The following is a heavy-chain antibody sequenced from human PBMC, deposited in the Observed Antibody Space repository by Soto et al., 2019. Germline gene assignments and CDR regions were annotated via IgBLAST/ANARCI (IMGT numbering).Heavy chain of an antibody. CDR3: ARTRSGSYL. CDR2: MNPSSGNT. D-gene: IGHD3-10*01. V-gene: IGHV1-8*01. Sequence: QVQLVQSGAEVKKPGASVKVACRASGYTFTSFDINWVRQATGQGLEWMGRMNPSSGNTDYAQKFQGRVTMTRDTPRRTAYMELSSLRSEDTAVYYCARTRSGSYLWGQGTLVTVSS. CDR1: GYTFTSFD. J-gene: IGHJ5*02.